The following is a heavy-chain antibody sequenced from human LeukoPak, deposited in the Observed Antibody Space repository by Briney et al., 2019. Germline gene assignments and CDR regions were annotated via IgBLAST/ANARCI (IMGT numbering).Heavy chain of an antibody. Sequence: ASVKLSCKASGYTFTSYGMSWVRQAPGQGLEWMGWINAYNGNTNYAQKLQGRVTMTTDTSTSTAYMELRSRRSDDTAVYYCAISAMVLGVIGFDYWGQGTLVTVSS. CDR2: INAYNGNT. CDR1: GYTFTSYG. V-gene: IGHV1-18*01. J-gene: IGHJ4*02. D-gene: IGHD3-10*01. CDR3: AISAMVLGVIGFDY.